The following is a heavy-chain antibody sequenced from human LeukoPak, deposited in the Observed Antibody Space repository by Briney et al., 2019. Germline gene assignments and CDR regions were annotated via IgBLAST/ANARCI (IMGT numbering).Heavy chain of an antibody. D-gene: IGHD3-10*01. CDR2: IYYSGST. CDR1: GGSISSYY. J-gene: IGHJ4*02. V-gene: IGHV4-59*06. Sequence: SETLSLTCTVSGGSISSYYWSWIRQHPGKGLEWIGYIYYSGSTYYNPSLKSRVTISVDTSKNQFSLKLSSVTAADTAVYYCARDRKWFGESGLWGQGTLVTVSS. CDR3: ARDRKWFGESGL.